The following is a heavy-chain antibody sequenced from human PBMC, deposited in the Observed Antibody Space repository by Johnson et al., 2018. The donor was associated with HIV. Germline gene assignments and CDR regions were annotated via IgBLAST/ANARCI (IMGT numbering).Heavy chain of an antibody. D-gene: IGHD6-13*01. CDR2: ISSSGATI. CDR3: ARGGAGIAAAEDAFDI. V-gene: IGHV3-11*04. Sequence: QVQLVESGGGLVQPGGSLRLSCAASGFIFSDYYMSWIRQAPGKGLEWVSYISSSGATIYYADSVKGRLTISRDNSKNSLYLQMNSLRADDTALYYCARGGAGIAAAEDAFDIWGQGTMVTVSS. CDR1: GFIFSDYY. J-gene: IGHJ3*02.